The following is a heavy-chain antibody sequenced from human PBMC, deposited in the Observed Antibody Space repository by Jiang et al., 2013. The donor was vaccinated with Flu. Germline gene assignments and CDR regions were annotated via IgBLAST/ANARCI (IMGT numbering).Heavy chain of an antibody. CDR3: AHAMITFGGVIAIDY. D-gene: IGHD3-16*02. Sequence: VKPTQTLTLTCTFSGFSLSTSGVGVGWIRQPPGKALEWLALIYWNDDKRYSPSLKSRLTITKDTSKNQVVLTMTNMDPVDTATYYCAHAMITFGGVIAIDYWGQGTLVTVSS. CDR1: GFSLSTSGVG. CDR2: IYWNDDK. V-gene: IGHV2-5*01. J-gene: IGHJ4*02.